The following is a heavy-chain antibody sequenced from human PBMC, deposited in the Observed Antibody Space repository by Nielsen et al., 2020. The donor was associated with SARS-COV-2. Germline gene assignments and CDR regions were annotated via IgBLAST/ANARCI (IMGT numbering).Heavy chain of an antibody. Sequence: GESLKISCAAPGFTFKNYAMSWVRQAPGKGLEWVSAISGSGEKTYYTDAVKGRFTISRDNSKNTLYLQMNSLRAEDTAVYYCAKGADVWGQGTTVTVSS. CDR3: AKGADV. CDR2: ISGSGEKT. CDR1: GFTFKNYA. V-gene: IGHV3-23*01. J-gene: IGHJ6*02.